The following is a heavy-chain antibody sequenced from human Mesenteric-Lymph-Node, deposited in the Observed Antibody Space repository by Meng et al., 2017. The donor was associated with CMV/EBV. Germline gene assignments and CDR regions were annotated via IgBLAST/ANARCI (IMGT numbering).Heavy chain of an antibody. CDR3: SSQEGGTSRTY. CDR1: GGSISSSSYY. J-gene: IGHJ4*02. V-gene: IGHV4-39*07. D-gene: IGHD1-1*01. Sequence: SETLSLTCTVSGGSISSSSYYWGWIRQPPGKGLEWIGSIYYSGSTYYNPSLKSRVTISVDTSKNQFSLKLSSVTAADTAMYYCSSQEGGTSRTYWGQGTMVTVSS. CDR2: IYYSGST.